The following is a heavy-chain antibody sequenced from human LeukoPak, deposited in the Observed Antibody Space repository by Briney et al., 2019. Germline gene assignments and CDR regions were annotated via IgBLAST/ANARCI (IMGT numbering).Heavy chain of an antibody. CDR3: AKGPYIVVVPAAMNYFDY. D-gene: IGHD2-2*01. V-gene: IGHV3-23*01. CDR1: GFTFSSYA. Sequence: GGSLRLSCAASGFTFSSYAMSWVRQAPGKGLEWVSAISGSGGSTYYADSVKGRFTISRDNSRNTLYLQMNSLRAEDTAVYYCAKGPYIVVVPAAMNYFDYWGQGTLVTVSS. CDR2: ISGSGGST. J-gene: IGHJ4*02.